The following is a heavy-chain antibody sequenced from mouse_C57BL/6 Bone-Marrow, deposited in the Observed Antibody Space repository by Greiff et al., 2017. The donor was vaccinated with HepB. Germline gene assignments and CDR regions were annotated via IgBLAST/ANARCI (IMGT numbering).Heavy chain of an antibody. CDR1: GYSFTGYY. CDR3: ARSNYADY. J-gene: IGHJ2*01. V-gene: IGHV1-42*01. Sequence: EVHLVESGPELVKPGASVKISCKASGYSFTGYYMNWVKQSPEKSLEWIGEINPSTGGTTYNQKFKAKATLTVDKSSSTAYMQLKSLTSEDSAVYYCARSNYADYWGQGTTLTVSS. CDR2: INPSTGGT. D-gene: IGHD1-1*01.